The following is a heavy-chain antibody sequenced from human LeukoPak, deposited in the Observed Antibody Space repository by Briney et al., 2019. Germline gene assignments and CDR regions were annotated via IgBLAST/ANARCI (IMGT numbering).Heavy chain of an antibody. J-gene: IGHJ4*02. V-gene: IGHV4-31*03. CDR2: INYRGNT. D-gene: IGHD2-8*01. Sequence: SETLSLTCTVSGASISSDVPIWSWIRQYPGKGLEWIGCINYRGNTNYIPSLKSRTTTSVDMSKNHLSLKLTSVTAADTAVYYCAIGGSNGRDYWGQGTLVTVSS. CDR1: GASISSDVPI. CDR3: AIGGSNGRDY.